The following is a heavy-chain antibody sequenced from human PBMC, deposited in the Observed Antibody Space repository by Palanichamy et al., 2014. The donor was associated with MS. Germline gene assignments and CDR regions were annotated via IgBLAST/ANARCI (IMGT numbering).Heavy chain of an antibody. D-gene: IGHD1-26*01. CDR2: IYYTGST. Sequence: QLQLQESGPGLVKPSETLSLTCTVSGGSINTDSSFWSWIRQPPGKGLEWIGSIYYTGSTYYYPSLKSRVTISIDTSKNQFSLKLSSVSAADTAVYYCARRGSFGDKPILDSWGQGTLVTVSS. J-gene: IGHJ4*02. V-gene: IGHV4-39*01. CDR3: ARRGSFGDKPILDS. CDR1: GGSINTDSSF.